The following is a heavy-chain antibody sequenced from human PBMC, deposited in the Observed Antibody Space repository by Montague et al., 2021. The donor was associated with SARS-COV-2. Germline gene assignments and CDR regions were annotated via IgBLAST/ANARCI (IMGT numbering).Heavy chain of an antibody. CDR3: ARTYYDILTGRDYGMDV. D-gene: IGHD3-9*01. V-gene: IGHV2-70*11. J-gene: IGHJ6*02. CDR2: IDWDDDK. Sequence: PALVKPTQTLTLTCTFSGFPLSTSGMCVSWIRQPPGKALEWLARIDWDDDKYYSTSLKTRLTISKDTSKNQVVLTMTNMDPVDTATYYCARTYYDILTGRDYGMDVWGQGTTVTVSS. CDR1: GFPLSTSGMC.